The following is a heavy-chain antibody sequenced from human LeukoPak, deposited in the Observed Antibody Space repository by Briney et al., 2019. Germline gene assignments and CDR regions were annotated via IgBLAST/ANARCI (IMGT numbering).Heavy chain of an antibody. CDR3: ARPTYFYDSSGSLYYFDF. CDR2: IYPVDSDT. Sequence: GESLKISCKGSGYSFSSYWIAWVRQMPGKGLEWMWIIYPVDSDTRYSPSFQGLVTISADKSISTAYLQWSSLKASDTAMYYCARPTYFYDSSGSLYYFDFWGQGTLVTVSS. CDR1: GYSFSSYW. D-gene: IGHD3-22*01. V-gene: IGHV5-51*01. J-gene: IGHJ4*02.